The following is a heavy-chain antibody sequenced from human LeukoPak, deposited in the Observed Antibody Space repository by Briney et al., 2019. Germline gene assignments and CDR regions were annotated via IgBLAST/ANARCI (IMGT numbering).Heavy chain of an antibody. CDR2: INPGGNEI. J-gene: IGHJ4*02. CDR1: GLTFRSYW. Sequence: GGSLRLSCTFSGLTFRSYWMNWVRQAPGKGLEWVANINPGGNEIRSVDSVKGRSIISRDNARNSLDLQMSSLRVEDTAVYYCMCWGTDNHWGQGILVTVSS. V-gene: IGHV3-7*01. D-gene: IGHD7-27*01. CDR3: MCWGTDNH.